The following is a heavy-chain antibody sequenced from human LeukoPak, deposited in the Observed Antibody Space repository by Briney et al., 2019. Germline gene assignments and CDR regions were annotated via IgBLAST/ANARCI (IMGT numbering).Heavy chain of an antibody. Sequence: PSETLSLTCTVSVGSISSSSYYWAWIRQPPGKGLEWIGSIYYSGSTYYNPSLKSRVTISVDTSKNQFSLKLSSVTAADTAVYYCAKKSSGWYGWFDPWGQGTLVTVSS. D-gene: IGHD6-19*01. CDR1: VGSISSSSYY. J-gene: IGHJ5*02. CDR2: IYYSGST. V-gene: IGHV4-39*01. CDR3: AKKSSGWYGWFDP.